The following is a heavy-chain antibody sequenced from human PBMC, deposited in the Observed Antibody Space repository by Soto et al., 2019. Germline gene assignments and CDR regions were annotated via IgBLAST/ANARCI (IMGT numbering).Heavy chain of an antibody. J-gene: IGHJ1*01. CDR1: GFTFDDYT. V-gene: IGHV3-21*01. D-gene: IGHD6-19*01. Sequence: PGGSLRLSCAASGFTFDDYTMHWVRQAPGKGLEWVSSISSSSSYIYYADSVKGRFTISRDNAKNSLYLQMNSLRAEDTAVYYCARAVGRRQWLGNMAEYFQHWGQGTLVTVSS. CDR3: ARAVGRRQWLGNMAEYFQH. CDR2: ISSSSSYI.